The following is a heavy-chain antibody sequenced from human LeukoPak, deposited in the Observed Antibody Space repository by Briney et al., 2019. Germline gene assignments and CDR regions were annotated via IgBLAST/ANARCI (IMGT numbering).Heavy chain of an antibody. CDR1: GYTFTSYG. CDR3: ARDQRGYGDSSGASKWIDP. CDR2: ISPYNGNT. D-gene: IGHD4-17*01. V-gene: IGHV1-18*01. J-gene: IGHJ5*02. Sequence: ASVKVSCKASGYTFTSYGINWVRQAPGQGLEWMGWISPYNGNTKYAEKIQRRVTITTDTSTSTAYMELRSLSSDDTAVYYCARDQRGYGDSSGASKWIDPWGQGTLVTGSS.